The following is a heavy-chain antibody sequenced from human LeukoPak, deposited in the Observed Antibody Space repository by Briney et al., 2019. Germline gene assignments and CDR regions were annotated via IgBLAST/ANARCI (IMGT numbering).Heavy chain of an antibody. CDR1: GDSVSSTGYY. CDR2: INHSGST. J-gene: IGHJ4*02. Sequence: PSETLSLTCTVSGDSVSSTGYYWSWIRQPPGKGLEWIGEINHSGSTNYNPSLKSRVTISVDTSKNQFSLKLSSVTAADTAVYYCARGGVYSSSWYPEWGQGTLVTVSS. V-gene: IGHV4-34*01. D-gene: IGHD6-13*01. CDR3: ARGGVYSSSWYPE.